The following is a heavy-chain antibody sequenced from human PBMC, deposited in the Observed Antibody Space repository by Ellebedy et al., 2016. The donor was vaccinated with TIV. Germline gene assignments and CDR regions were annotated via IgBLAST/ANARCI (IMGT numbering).Heavy chain of an antibody. CDR1: GFTFSSYA. CDR3: VKAWGY. D-gene: IGHD3-16*01. V-gene: IGHV3-64D*06. J-gene: IGHJ4*02. CDR2: IVSNGDST. Sequence: GESLKISCSASGFTFSSYAMHWFRQAPGKGLDYISAIVSNGDSTYYANSVKGRFTISRDNSKNTLYLQMSSLRPEETAVYNCVKAWGYWGQGTLVTVSS.